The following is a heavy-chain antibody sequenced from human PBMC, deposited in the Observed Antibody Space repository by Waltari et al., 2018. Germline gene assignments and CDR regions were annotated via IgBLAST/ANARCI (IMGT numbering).Heavy chain of an antibody. CDR2: SIPILGSA. V-gene: IGHV1-69*15. J-gene: IGHJ5*02. CDR1: AGIFSSYA. Sequence: QVKLVQSGAEAAKPGCSAKVSCKACAGIFSSYAISWVRPAPGQGLGWMERSIPILGSANSAQKFQGRVTITADESRSTAYMELSSLRSEDTAVYYCGIAAAEGWFDPWGQGTLVTVSS. CDR3: GIAAAEGWFDP. D-gene: IGHD6-13*01.